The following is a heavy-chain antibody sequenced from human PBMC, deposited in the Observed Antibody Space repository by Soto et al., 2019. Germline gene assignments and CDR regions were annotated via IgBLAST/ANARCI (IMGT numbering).Heavy chain of an antibody. J-gene: IGHJ4*02. CDR3: ARLDAIAVTGKPQDY. CDR2: IKPDGGEQ. D-gene: IGHD6-19*01. V-gene: IGHV3-7*05. CDR1: GFTFSAYW. Sequence: EEQLVESGGGLVQPGGSLSVSCAVSGFTFSAYWMNWVRQAPGKGLEWVANIKPDGGEQYYVASVRGRFTISRDNAKNSVYLQMNSLRPEDTAVYYCARLDAIAVTGKPQDYWGQGILVTV.